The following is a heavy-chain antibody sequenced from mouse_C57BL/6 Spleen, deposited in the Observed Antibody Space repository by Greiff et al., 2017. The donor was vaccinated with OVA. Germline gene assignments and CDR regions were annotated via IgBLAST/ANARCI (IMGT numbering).Heavy chain of an antibody. CDR1: GYTFTSYW. CDR2: IYPGSGST. V-gene: IGHV1-55*01. Sequence: QVQLQQPGAELVKPGASVKMSCKASGYTFTSYWITWVKQRPGQGLEWIGDIYPGSGSTNYNEKFKSKATLTVDTSSSTAYMQLSSLTSEDSAVYYCARRDGHYRYFDVWGTGTTVTVSS. CDR3: ARRDGHYRYFDV. J-gene: IGHJ1*03. D-gene: IGHD2-3*01.